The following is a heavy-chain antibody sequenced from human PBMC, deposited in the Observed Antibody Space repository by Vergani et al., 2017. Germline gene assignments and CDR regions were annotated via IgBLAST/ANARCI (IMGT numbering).Heavy chain of an antibody. CDR3: ARDDSSSGDYYYYGMDV. D-gene: IGHD6-19*01. Sequence: EVQLLESGGGLVQPGGSLRLSCAASGFTFSSYAMSWVRQAPGKGLEWVSAISGSGGSTYYADSVKGRFTISRDNSKNTLYLQMGSLRAEDMAVYYCARDDSSSGDYYYYGMDVWGQGTTVTVSS. CDR1: GFTFSSYA. V-gene: IGHV3-23*01. J-gene: IGHJ6*02. CDR2: ISGSGGST.